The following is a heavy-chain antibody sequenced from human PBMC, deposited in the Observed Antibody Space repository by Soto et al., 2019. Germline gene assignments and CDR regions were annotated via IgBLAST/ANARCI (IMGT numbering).Heavy chain of an antibody. J-gene: IGHJ6*02. D-gene: IGHD3-10*01. CDR2: ISPSDSDT. V-gene: IGHV5-51*07. CDR3: ARHWGPMVRGGLYYYYYGMDV. Sequence: EVQLVQSGAEVKKPGESLKISCKASGYSFTSYWIGWVHQMPGKGLEWMGIISPSDSDTTYSPTFQGQVTISADKSISTAYLQWSSLQASDTAVYYCARHWGPMVRGGLYYYYYGMDVWGQGTTVTVSS. CDR1: GYSFTSYW.